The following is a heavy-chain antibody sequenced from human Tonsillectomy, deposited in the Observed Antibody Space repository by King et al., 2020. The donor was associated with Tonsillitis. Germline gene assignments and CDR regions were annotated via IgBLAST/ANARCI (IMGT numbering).Heavy chain of an antibody. V-gene: IGHV4-61*02. Sequence: VQLQESGPGLVKPSQTLSVSCCVSGDSISSGIYYWSWIRQSAGKGLEWIGRISTSGTTNYNPSLKSRVTISIDKSKNQFSLKLTSVTAADTAVYYCARDGFGYSGSYFGAFDIWGQGTLVTVSS. J-gene: IGHJ3*02. CDR2: ISTSGTT. CDR1: GDSISSGIYY. CDR3: ARDGFGYSGSYFGAFDI. D-gene: IGHD1-26*01.